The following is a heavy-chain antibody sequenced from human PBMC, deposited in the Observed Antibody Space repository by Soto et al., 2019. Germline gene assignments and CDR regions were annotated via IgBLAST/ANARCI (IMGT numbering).Heavy chain of an antibody. Sequence: GGSLRLSCAASGFTFSSYSMNWVRQAPGKGLEWVSYISFSSSTIYYADSVKGRFTISRDNAKDSLYLQMNSLRDEDTAVYYCARYGSGTYYRLNDYWGQGTPVTVSS. CDR3: ARYGSGTYYRLNDY. CDR1: GFTFSSYS. D-gene: IGHD3-10*01. CDR2: ISFSSSTI. J-gene: IGHJ4*02. V-gene: IGHV3-48*02.